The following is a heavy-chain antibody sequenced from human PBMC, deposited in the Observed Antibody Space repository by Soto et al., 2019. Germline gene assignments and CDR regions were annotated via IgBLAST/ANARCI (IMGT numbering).Heavy chain of an antibody. Sequence: SVTLSSGSSWVNFVNFRMHVVREAPGKGLEWLTVISNDENIKQDSVRGRFAIARDNSKNTLYLHLTSLRAEDTAIYYCARGLRGVLASWGQGTLVTVS. D-gene: IGHD5-12*01. CDR3: ARGLRGVLAS. J-gene: IGHJ4*02. CDR1: WVNFVNFR. CDR2: ISNDENIK. V-gene: IGHV3-33*01.